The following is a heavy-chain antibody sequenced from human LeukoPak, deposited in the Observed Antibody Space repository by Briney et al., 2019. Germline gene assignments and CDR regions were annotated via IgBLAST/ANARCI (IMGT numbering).Heavy chain of an antibody. D-gene: IGHD3-16*02. CDR1: GFTFSSYA. J-gene: IGHJ4*02. CDR2: ISYDGSNK. Sequence: GGSLRLSCAASGFTFSSYAMHWVRQAPGKGLEWAAVISYDGSNKYYADSVKGRFTISRDNSKNTLYLQMNSLRAEDTAVYYCARDHIRLGELSLFDYWGQGTLVTVSS. CDR3: ARDHIRLGELSLFDY. V-gene: IGHV3-30*04.